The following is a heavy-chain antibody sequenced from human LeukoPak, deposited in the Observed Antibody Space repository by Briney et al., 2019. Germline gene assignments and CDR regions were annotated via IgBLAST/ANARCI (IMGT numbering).Heavy chain of an antibody. CDR2: FYYSGST. J-gene: IGHJ4*02. V-gene: IGHV4-39*07. CDR3: ARDSVVRYYDSSGYLSYFDY. Sequence: SETLSLTCTVSGGSISSRSYYWGWIRQPPGKGLVWIGSFYYSGSTYYNPSLKSRVTISVDTSKNQFSLKLSSVTAADTAVYYCARDSVVRYYDSSGYLSYFDYWGQGTLVTVSS. D-gene: IGHD3-22*01. CDR1: GGSISSRSYY.